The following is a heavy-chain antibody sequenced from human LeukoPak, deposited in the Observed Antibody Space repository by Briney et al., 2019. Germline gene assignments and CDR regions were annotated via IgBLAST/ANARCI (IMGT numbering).Heavy chain of an antibody. D-gene: IGHD6-13*01. CDR1: GGSISSDY. V-gene: IGHV4-59*01. J-gene: IGHJ4*02. Sequence: SETLSLTCTVSGGSISSDYWSWIRQPPGKGLEWIGYIYYSGSTNYNPSLKSRVTISVDTSKNQFSLKLSSVTAADTAVYYCARGSYSSSASSYYFDYWGQGTLVTVSS. CDR3: ARGSYSSSASSYYFDY. CDR2: IYYSGST.